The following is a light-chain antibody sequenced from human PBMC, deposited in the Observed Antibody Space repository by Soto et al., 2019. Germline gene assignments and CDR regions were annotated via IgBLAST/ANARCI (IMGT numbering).Light chain of an antibody. CDR3: AAWDDSLSGYV. J-gene: IGLJ1*01. CDR1: SSNIRGSD. CDR2: KNN. V-gene: IGLV1-47*01. Sequence: QSALTQPPSASGTPGQRITISCSGSSSNIRGSDVYWYQQLPGTAPKLLIRKNNQRPSGVPDRFSGSKSGTSASLAISGLRSEDEADYYCAAWDDSLSGYVFGAGTKLTVL.